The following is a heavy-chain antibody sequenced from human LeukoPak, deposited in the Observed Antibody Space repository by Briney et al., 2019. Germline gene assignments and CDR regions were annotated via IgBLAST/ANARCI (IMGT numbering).Heavy chain of an antibody. CDR1: GYTFTSYY. Sequence: ASVKVSCKASGYTFTSYYMHWVRQAHGQGLEWMGIINPSGGSTSYAQKFQGRVTMTRDTSTSTVYMELSSLRSEDTAVYYCAREDTYYYDSSGYPRRGFDYWGQGTLVTVSS. CDR2: INPSGGST. CDR3: AREDTYYYDSSGYPRRGFDY. J-gene: IGHJ4*02. V-gene: IGHV1-46*01. D-gene: IGHD3-22*01.